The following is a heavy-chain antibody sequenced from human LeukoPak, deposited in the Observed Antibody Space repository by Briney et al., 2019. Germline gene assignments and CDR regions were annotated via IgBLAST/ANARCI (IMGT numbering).Heavy chain of an antibody. J-gene: IGHJ4*02. CDR1: GFTFSSYS. V-gene: IGHV3-48*02. Sequence: GGSLRLSCAASGFTFSSYSMNWVRQAPGKGLEWVSYISGSGSIIYYADSVKGRFTISRDNAKDSLYLQMNSLSDEDTAVYYRARAPGTTYDYWGQGTLVTVSS. D-gene: IGHD4-11*01. CDR3: ARAPGTTYDY. CDR2: ISGSGSII.